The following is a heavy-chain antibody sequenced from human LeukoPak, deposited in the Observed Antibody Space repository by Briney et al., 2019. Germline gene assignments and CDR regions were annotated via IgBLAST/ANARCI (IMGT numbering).Heavy chain of an antibody. Sequence: PGGSLRLSCAVSGITLSNYGMSWVRQAPGKGLEWVAGISDSGGRTNYADSVKGRFTISRDNSKNTLYLQMNSLRVEDTAVYYCAKGFCSSFTCYSRFDPWGQGTLVSVSS. CDR2: ISDSGGRT. J-gene: IGHJ5*02. V-gene: IGHV3-23*01. CDR3: AKGFCSSFTCYSRFDP. CDR1: GITLSNYG. D-gene: IGHD2-2*02.